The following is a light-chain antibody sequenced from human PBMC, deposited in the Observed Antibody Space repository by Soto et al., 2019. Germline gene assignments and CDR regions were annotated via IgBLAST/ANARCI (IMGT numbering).Light chain of an antibody. V-gene: IGLV2-8*01. CDR3: SSYAGSNNLV. CDR1: SSDVGGYNY. Sequence: HSVLTQPPSASGSPGQSVTISCTGTSSDVGGYNYVSWYQQHPGKAPKLMIYEVSKRPSGVPDRISGSKSGNTASLTVSGLQAEDEADYYCSSYAGSNNLVFGGGTKVT. CDR2: EVS. J-gene: IGLJ2*01.